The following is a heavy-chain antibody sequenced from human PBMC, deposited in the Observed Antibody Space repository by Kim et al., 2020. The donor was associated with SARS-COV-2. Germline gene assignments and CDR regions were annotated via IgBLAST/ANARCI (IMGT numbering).Heavy chain of an antibody. J-gene: IGHJ6*02. CDR2: INHSGST. CDR3: ARARRRDYYYGMDV. CDR1: GGSFSGYY. V-gene: IGHV4-34*01. Sequence: SETLSLTCAVYGGSFSGYYWSWIRQPPGKGLEWIGEINHSGSTNYNPSLKSRVTISVDTSKNQFSLKLSSVTAADTAVYYCARARRRDYYYGMDVWGQGTTVTVSS.